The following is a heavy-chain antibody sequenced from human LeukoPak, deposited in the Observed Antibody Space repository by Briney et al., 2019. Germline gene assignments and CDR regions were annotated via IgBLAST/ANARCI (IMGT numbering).Heavy chain of an antibody. CDR1: GGSFSGYY. Sequence: SETLSLTCAVYGGSFSGYYWSWIRQPPGKGLEWIGEINHSGSTNYNPSLKSRVTISVDTSKNQFSLKLSSVTAADTAVYYCAREDGERWFDPWGQGTLVTVSS. D-gene: IGHD4-17*01. CDR2: INHSGST. V-gene: IGHV4-34*01. CDR3: AREDGERWFDP. J-gene: IGHJ5*02.